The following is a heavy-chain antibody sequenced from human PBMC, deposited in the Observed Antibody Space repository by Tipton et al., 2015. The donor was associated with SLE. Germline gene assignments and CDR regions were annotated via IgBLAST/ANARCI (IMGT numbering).Heavy chain of an antibody. J-gene: IGHJ6*03. V-gene: IGHV4-34*01. CDR3: ARQGPLWYYYYYMDV. CDR1: GGSFSDYY. CDR2: INQHRGT. Sequence: TLSLTCAVYGGSFSDYYWSWIRQPPGKGLEWIGEINQHRGTNYNPSLKSRVTISVDTSKNEFSLKLTSVTAADTAVYYCARQGPLWYYYYYMDVWGKGTTVTVSS. D-gene: IGHD3-10*01.